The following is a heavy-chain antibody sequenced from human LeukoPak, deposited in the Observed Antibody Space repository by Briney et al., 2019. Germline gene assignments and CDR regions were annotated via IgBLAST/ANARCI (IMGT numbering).Heavy chain of an antibody. CDR1: GGSISSSNW. D-gene: IGHD3-3*01. V-gene: IGHV4-4*02. Sequence: PSETLSLTCAVSGGSISSSNWWSWVRQPPGKGLEWIGEIYHSGDTYYNPSLRSRVTISLDTSKNQLSLKLSSVTAADAAVYYCAKVITIFGVVIDDAFDIWGQGTMVTVSS. CDR3: AKVITIFGVVIDDAFDI. CDR2: IYHSGDT. J-gene: IGHJ3*02.